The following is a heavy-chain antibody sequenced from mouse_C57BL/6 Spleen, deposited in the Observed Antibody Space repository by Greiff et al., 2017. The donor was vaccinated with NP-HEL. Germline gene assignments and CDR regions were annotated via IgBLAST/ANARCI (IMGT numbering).Heavy chain of an antibody. CDR1: GYSFTDYN. CDR3: ARTNYGSSSWFAY. CDR2: INPNYGTT. V-gene: IGHV1-39*01. Sequence: VQLQQSGPELVKPGASVKISCKASGYSFTDYNMNWLKQSNGQSLEWIGVINPNYGTTSYNQKFKGKATLTVDQSSSTAYMQLNSLTSEDSAVYYCARTNYGSSSWFAYWGQGTLVTVSA. J-gene: IGHJ3*01. D-gene: IGHD1-1*01.